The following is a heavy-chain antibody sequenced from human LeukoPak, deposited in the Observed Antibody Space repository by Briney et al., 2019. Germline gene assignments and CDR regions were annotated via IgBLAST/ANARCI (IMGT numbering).Heavy chain of an antibody. D-gene: IGHD4-11*01. V-gene: IGHV3-23*01. CDR2: VSGSGGST. J-gene: IGHJ4*02. CDR1: GFNFSSYA. CDR3: TKGSAVTTRYFDY. Sequence: GGSLRLSCAASGFNFSSYAMSWVRQAPGKGLEWVSGVSGSGGSTYYADSMKGRFTISRDNSKNTVYLQMNSLRAEDTAVYYCTKGSAVTTRYFDYWGQGTLVTVSS.